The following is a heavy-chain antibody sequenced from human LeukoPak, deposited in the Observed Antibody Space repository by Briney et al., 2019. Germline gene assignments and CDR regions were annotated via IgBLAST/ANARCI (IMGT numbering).Heavy chain of an antibody. Sequence: GGSLRLSCAASGFTFSSYAMSWVRQAPGKGLEWVSGISGSGRSTYHADSVKGRFTISRDNSKNTLYLQMNSLRAEDTALYYCAKRSEWPLDGDYSFDYWGQGTLVTVSS. CDR3: AKRSEWPLDGDYSFDY. D-gene: IGHD3-10*01. V-gene: IGHV3-23*01. CDR2: ISGSGRST. J-gene: IGHJ4*02. CDR1: GFTFSSYA.